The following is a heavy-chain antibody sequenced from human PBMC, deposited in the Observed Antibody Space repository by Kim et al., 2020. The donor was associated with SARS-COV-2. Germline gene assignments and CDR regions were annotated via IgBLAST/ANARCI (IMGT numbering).Heavy chain of an antibody. Sequence: GGSLRLSCAASGFTFSNYGMSWVRQAPGKGLKWFSVISGTGGSTYYADSVKGRFTISRDNSKNTLFLQMNTLRAEDTAVYYCAKDYDSNFLLRTFDSWGQGTLVTVSS. V-gene: IGHV3-23*01. J-gene: IGHJ4*02. D-gene: IGHD4-4*01. CDR2: ISGTGGST. CDR3: AKDYDSNFLLRTFDS. CDR1: GFTFSNYG.